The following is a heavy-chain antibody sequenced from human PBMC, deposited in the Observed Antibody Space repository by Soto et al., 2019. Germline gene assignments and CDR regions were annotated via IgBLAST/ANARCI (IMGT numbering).Heavy chain of an antibody. CDR3: ARVPLRILGYCSSTSCENYYYGMDV. V-gene: IGHV4-30-2*05. Sequence: SETLSLTCAVSGGSISSGGYSWSWIRQPPGKGLEWIGYMYHSGSTYYNPSLKSRVTISVDTSKNQFSLKLSSVTAADTAVYYCARVPLRILGYCSSTSCENYYYGMDVWGQGTTVTVSS. D-gene: IGHD2-2*01. CDR1: GGSISSGGYS. J-gene: IGHJ6*02. CDR2: MYHSGST.